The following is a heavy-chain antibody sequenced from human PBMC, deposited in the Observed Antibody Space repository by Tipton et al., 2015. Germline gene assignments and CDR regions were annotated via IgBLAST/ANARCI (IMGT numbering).Heavy chain of an antibody. CDR2: ISHRGNT. V-gene: IGHV4-38-2*02. D-gene: IGHD3-9*01. CDR3: ACHDYDLLTRDYQTVDY. J-gene: IGHJ4*02. CDR1: GGSFSGYY. Sequence: TLSLTCTVSGGSFSGYYWGWIRQPPGKGLEWIGTISHRGNTFYNPSLKSRVTISADTSKNQFSLRLSSVTAADTAVYYCACHDYDLLTRDYQTVDYWGQGTRVAVSS.